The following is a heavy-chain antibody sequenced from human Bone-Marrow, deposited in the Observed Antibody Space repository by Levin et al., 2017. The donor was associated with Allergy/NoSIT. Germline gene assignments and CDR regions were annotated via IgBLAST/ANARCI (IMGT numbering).Heavy chain of an antibody. CDR1: GFTVSSNY. Sequence: GGSLRLSCAASGFTVSSNYMSWVRQAPGKGPEWVSVIYSGGSTYYADSVKGRFTISRDNSKNTLYLQRNSLRAEDTAVYYCARGWFGELWSHWGQGTLVTVSS. CDR3: ARGWFGELWSH. J-gene: IGHJ4*02. CDR2: IYSGGST. D-gene: IGHD3-10*01. V-gene: IGHV3-53*01.